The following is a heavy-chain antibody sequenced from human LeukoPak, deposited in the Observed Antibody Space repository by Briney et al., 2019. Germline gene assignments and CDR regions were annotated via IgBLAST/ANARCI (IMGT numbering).Heavy chain of an antibody. Sequence: GGSLRLSCVASGFPFSTYSMNWVRQAPGKGLEWVSAISGSGGSTYYADSVKGRFTISRDNFKNTLYLQMNSLRAEDTAVYYCAKFLPTHIVVANYYFDYWGQGTLVTVSS. V-gene: IGHV3-23*01. D-gene: IGHD2-21*01. CDR3: AKFLPTHIVVANYYFDY. CDR2: ISGSGGST. CDR1: GFPFSTYS. J-gene: IGHJ4*02.